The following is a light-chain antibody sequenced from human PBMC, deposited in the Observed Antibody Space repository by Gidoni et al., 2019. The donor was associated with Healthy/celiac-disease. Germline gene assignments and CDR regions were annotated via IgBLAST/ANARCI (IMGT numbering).Light chain of an antibody. CDR2: AAS. J-gene: IGKJ2*02. CDR3: QQLNSYPPWT. Sequence: DIQLTQSPSFLSASVGDRVTITCRASQGISSYLAWYQLKPGKAPKLLIYAASTLQSGVPSRFSGSGSGTEFTLTISSLQPEDFATYYCQQLNSYPPWTFGQGTKLEIK. V-gene: IGKV1-9*01. CDR1: QGISSY.